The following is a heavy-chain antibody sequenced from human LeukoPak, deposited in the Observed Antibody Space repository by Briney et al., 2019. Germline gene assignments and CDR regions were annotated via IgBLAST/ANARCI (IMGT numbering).Heavy chain of an antibody. Sequence: SETLSLTCGVSGGSFSFYYWSWIRQPPGRGLEWIGEISQSGSTNYNPSLKSRVNISLDTSENQFSLKLSSVTAADTAVYYCARALGAFDIWGQGTMVTVSS. V-gene: IGHV4-34*01. CDR1: GGSFSFYY. J-gene: IGHJ3*02. CDR2: ISQSGST. CDR3: ARALGAFDI.